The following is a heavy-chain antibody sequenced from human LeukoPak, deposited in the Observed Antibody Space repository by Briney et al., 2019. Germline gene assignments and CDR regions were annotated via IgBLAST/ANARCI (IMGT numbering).Heavy chain of an antibody. CDR3: ARDSGDLLDY. V-gene: IGHV4-59*01. Sequence: SETLSLTCTVSGGSISSYYLSWIRQPPGKGLEWIGYIYYSGSTNYNPSLKSRVTISVDTSKNQFSLKLSSVTAADTAVYYCARDSGDLLDYWGQGTLVTVSS. CDR2: IYYSGST. J-gene: IGHJ4*02. D-gene: IGHD4-17*01. CDR1: GGSISSYY.